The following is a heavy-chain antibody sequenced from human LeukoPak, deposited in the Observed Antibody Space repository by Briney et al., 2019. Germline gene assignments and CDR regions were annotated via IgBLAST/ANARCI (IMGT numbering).Heavy chain of an antibody. CDR1: GYTFTTYG. D-gene: IGHD3-10*01. J-gene: IGHJ3*02. V-gene: IGHV1-18*01. CDR2: IDANSANT. CDR3: ARDRPGDEAFDI. Sequence: GASVKVSCKASGYTFTTYGVSWVRQASGQGLEWMGWIDANSANTNYVQKFQGRVTMTTDTSTSTAYMELRSLRSDDTAVYYCARDRPGDEAFDIWGQGTTVTVSS.